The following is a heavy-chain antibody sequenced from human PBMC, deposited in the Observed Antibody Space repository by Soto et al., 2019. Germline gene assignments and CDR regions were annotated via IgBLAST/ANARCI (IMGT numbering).Heavy chain of an antibody. D-gene: IGHD4-17*01. Sequence: EGQLVESGGSLVRPGGSLRLSCVGSGFTISSYSMTWVRQAPGEGLECVASISRTGDSIYYADSVKGRFIISRDNAENSLYLQMSSLRVEDTAVYYCASNYGLFDNWGQGTLVAVSS. CDR3: ASNYGLFDN. J-gene: IGHJ4*02. CDR1: GFTISSYS. V-gene: IGHV3-21*06. CDR2: ISRTGDSI.